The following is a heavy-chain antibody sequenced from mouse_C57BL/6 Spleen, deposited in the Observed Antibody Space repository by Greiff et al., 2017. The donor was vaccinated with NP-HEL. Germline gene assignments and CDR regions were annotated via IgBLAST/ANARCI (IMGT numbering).Heavy chain of an antibody. CDR1: GYTFTDYY. CDR3: ARKLRNFDY. CDR2: INPNNGGT. V-gene: IGHV1-26*01. J-gene: IGHJ2*01. Sequence: VQLQQSGPELVKPGASVKISCKASGYTFTDYYMNWVKQSHGKSLEWIGDINPNNGGTSYNQKFKGKATLTVDKSSSTAYMELRSLTSEDSAVYYCARKLRNFDYWGQGTTLTVSS. D-gene: IGHD3-2*02.